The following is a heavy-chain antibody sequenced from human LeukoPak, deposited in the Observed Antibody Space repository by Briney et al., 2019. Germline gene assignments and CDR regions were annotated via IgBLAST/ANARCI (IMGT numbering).Heavy chain of an antibody. CDR1: GFTFSSYE. D-gene: IGHD3-16*02. Sequence: PGGSLRLSCAASGFTFSSYEMNWVRQAPGKGLEWVSYISSSGSTIYYADSVKRRFTISRDNAKNSLYLQMNSLRAEDTAVYYCARGGGGAYYDYVWGSYRYLFDYWGQGTLVTVSS. J-gene: IGHJ4*02. CDR2: ISSSGSTI. CDR3: ARGGGGAYYDYVWGSYRYLFDY. V-gene: IGHV3-48*03.